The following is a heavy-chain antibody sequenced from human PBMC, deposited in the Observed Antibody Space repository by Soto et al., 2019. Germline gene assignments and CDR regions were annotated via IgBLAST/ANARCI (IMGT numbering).Heavy chain of an antibody. CDR3: ANPVLRFLDDCYQMDV. J-gene: IGHJ6*04. CDR1: GFTFSSYA. Sequence: TGGSLRLSCAASGFTFSSYAMSWVRQAPGKGLEWVSAISGSGGSTYYADSVKGRFTISRDNSKNTLYLQMNSLRAEDTAVYYCANPVLRFLDDCYQMDVWGKGNTVTVSS. CDR2: ISGSGGST. D-gene: IGHD3-3*01. V-gene: IGHV3-23*01.